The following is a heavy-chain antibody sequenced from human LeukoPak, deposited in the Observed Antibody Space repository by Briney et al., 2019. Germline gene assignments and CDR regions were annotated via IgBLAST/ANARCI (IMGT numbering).Heavy chain of an antibody. CDR1: EFSVGSNY. Sequence: PGGSLRLSCAASEFSVGSNYMTWVRQAPGKGLEWVSLIYSGGSTYYADSAKGRFTISRDNSKNTLYLQMNSLRAEDTAVYYCAREISYDSSGYYPRSMGYWGQGTLVTVSS. D-gene: IGHD3-22*01. CDR2: IYSGGST. J-gene: IGHJ4*02. V-gene: IGHV3-66*01. CDR3: AREISYDSSGYYPRSMGY.